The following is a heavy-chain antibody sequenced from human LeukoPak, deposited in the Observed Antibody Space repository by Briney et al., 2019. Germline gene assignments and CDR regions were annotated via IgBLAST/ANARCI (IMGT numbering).Heavy chain of an antibody. Sequence: GGSLRLSCAASGFTVSSNYMSWVRQAPGQGLEWVSVIYSGGSTYYADSVKGRFTISRDNSKNTLYLQMNSLRAEDTAVYYCASSTKVVITTLYYYYGMDVWGQGTTVTVSS. CDR2: IYSGGST. CDR3: ASSTKVVITTLYYYYGMDV. D-gene: IGHD3-22*01. J-gene: IGHJ6*02. V-gene: IGHV3-66*01. CDR1: GFTVSSNY.